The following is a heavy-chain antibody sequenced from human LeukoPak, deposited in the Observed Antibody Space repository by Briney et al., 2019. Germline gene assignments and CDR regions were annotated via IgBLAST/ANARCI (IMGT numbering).Heavy chain of an antibody. CDR1: GFTFSSYS. Sequence: PGGSLRLSCAASGFTFSSYSMNWVRQAPGKGLEWVSYISSSSSTIYYADSVKGRFTISRDNAKNSLYLQMNSLRAEDTAVYYCARAQKSSGWRPYFDYWGQGTLVTVSS. J-gene: IGHJ4*02. V-gene: IGHV3-48*01. CDR3: ARAQKSSGWRPYFDY. CDR2: ISSSSSTI. D-gene: IGHD6-19*01.